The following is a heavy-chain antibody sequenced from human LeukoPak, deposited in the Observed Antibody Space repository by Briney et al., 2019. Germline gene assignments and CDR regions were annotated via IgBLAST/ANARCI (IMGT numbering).Heavy chain of an antibody. CDR1: GSTFSSYS. D-gene: IGHD3-3*01. Sequence: PGGSLRLSCAASGSTFSSYSMNWVRQAPGKGLEWVSSISSSSSYIYYADSVKGRFTISRDNAKNSLYLQMNSLRAEDTAVYYCARASWRNTIFGAGPLWYFDLWGRGTLVTVSS. CDR2: ISSSSSYI. CDR3: ARASWRNTIFGAGPLWYFDL. J-gene: IGHJ2*01. V-gene: IGHV3-21*01.